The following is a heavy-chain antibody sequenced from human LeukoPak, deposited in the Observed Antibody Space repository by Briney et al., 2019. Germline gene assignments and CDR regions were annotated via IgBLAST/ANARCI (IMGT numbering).Heavy chain of an antibody. V-gene: IGHV3-66*02. Sequence: GRSLSPSCPASGFTVSSKYMSCVRHAPGEWLEWVSVIYSGGSTYHADSVKGRFTISRDNSKNTLYLQMNSLRAEDTAVYYCARDRTMVRGVIACYYYGMDVWGQGATVTVSS. D-gene: IGHD3-10*01. CDR3: ARDRTMVRGVIACYYYGMDV. J-gene: IGHJ6*02. CDR1: GFTVSSKY. CDR2: IYSGGST.